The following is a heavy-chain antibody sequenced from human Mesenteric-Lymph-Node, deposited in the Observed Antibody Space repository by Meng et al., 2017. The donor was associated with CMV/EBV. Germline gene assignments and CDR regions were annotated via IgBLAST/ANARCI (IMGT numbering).Heavy chain of an antibody. CDR2: MSYDGSNK. J-gene: IGHJ3*02. Sequence: GESLKISCAASGFTFSSYAMYWVRQAPGKGLEWVAVMSYDGSNKYYADSMKGRFTISRDNAKNSLYLQMNSLRAEDTAVYYCARNPFGAFDIWGQGTTVTVSS. D-gene: IGHD3-16*01. CDR3: ARNPFGAFDI. V-gene: IGHV3-30*04. CDR1: GFTFSSYA.